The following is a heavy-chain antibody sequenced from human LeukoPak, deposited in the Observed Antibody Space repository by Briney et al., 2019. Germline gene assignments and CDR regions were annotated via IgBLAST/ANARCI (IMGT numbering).Heavy chain of an antibody. CDR3: ARVRVGQWLVPGFDP. J-gene: IGHJ5*02. V-gene: IGHV4-59*01. D-gene: IGHD6-19*01. CDR1: DESLSGYY. Sequence: SETLSLTCAVYDESLSGYYWNWIRQPPGKGLEWIGYIYYSGSTNYNPSLKSRVTISVDTSKNQFSLKLSSVTAADTAVYYCARVRVGQWLVPGFDPWGQGTLVTVSS. CDR2: IYYSGST.